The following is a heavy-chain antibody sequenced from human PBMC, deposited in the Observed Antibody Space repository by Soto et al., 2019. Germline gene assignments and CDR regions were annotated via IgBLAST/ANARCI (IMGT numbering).Heavy chain of an antibody. J-gene: IGHJ4*02. Sequence: PGGSLRLSCAASGFTFSSYAMHWVRQAPRKGLEWVAVISYDGSNKYYANSVKGRFTISRDNSRNTLYLQMGSLSAEDMAVYYCARHYGSGTYIYFDYWGQGTLVTVSS. D-gene: IGHD3-10*01. V-gene: IGHV3-30*14. CDR3: ARHYGSGTYIYFDY. CDR2: ISYDGSNK. CDR1: GFTFSSYA.